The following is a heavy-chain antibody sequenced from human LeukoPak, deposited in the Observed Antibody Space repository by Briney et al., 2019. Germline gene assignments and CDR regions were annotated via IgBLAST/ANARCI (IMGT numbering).Heavy chain of an antibody. V-gene: IGHV4-59*08. CDR3: ARHPFATPFDY. CDR1: GGSISDNY. Sequence: SETLSLTCTVSGGSISDNYWSWLRQPPGKGLEWIGYAYYSGHTNYNSSLKSRVTMSLDTSKSQFSLRLSSVTAADTAVYFCARHPFATPFDYWGPGTLVTVSS. D-gene: IGHD2-15*01. CDR2: AYYSGHT. J-gene: IGHJ4*02.